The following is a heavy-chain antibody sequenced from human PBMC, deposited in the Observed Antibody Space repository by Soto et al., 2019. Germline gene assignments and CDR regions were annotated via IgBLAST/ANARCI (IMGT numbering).Heavy chain of an antibody. J-gene: IGHJ4*02. V-gene: IGHV1-18*01. CDR3: ARDPPPVDY. Sequence: QVQLVQSGAEVKKPGASVKVSCKASGYTFSSYFISWVRQAAGQGLEWMGWVSAYSGNTHYAQNLQGRVTMTTDTSTSTAYMELRSLRSDDTAVNYCARDPPPVDYWSQVTLVTVSS. CDR1: GYTFSSYF. CDR2: VSAYSGNT.